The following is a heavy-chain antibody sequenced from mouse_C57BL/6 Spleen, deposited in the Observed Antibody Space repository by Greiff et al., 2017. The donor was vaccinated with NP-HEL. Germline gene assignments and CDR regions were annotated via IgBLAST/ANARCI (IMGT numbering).Heavy chain of an antibody. J-gene: IGHJ2*01. CDR1: GFTFSDYG. CDR3: ARYRSSYDYFDY. V-gene: IGHV5-17*01. Sequence: DVKLVESGGGLVKPGGSLKLSCAASGFTFSDYGMHWVRQAPETGLEWVAYISSGSSTIYYADTVKGRFTISRDNAKNTLFLQMTSLRSEDTAMYYCARYRSSYDYFDYWGQGTTLTVSS. D-gene: IGHD1-1*01. CDR2: ISSGSSTI.